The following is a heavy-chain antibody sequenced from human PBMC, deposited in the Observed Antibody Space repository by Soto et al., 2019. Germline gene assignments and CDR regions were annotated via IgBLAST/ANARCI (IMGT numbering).Heavy chain of an antibody. CDR1: GFTFSDYY. CDR3: ARDREESSSASNFGYYYYYYMDV. Sequence: GGSLRLSCAASGFTFSDYYMSWIRQAPGKGLEWVSYISSSGSTIYYADSVKGRFTISRDNAKNSLYLQMNSLRAEDTAVYYCARDREESSSASNFGYYYYYYMDVWGKGTTVTGSS. D-gene: IGHD6-6*01. CDR2: ISSSGSTI. V-gene: IGHV3-11*01. J-gene: IGHJ6*03.